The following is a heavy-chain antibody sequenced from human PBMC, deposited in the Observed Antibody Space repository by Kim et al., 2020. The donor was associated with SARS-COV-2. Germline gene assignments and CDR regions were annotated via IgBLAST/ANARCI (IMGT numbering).Heavy chain of an antibody. J-gene: IGHJ5*02. CDR3: AKDLGPGNYGGFDP. Sequence: ADSVKGRFPIPKEKSKNTLYLQKNSLRAEDTAVYYCAKDLGPGNYGGFDPWGQGTLVTVSS. V-gene: IGHV3-23*01. D-gene: IGHD1-7*01.